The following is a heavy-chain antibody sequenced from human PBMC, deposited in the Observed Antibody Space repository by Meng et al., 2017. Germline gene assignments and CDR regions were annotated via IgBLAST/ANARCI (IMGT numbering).Heavy chain of an antibody. CDR1: GFTFSDFW. V-gene: IGHV3-7*01. J-gene: IGHJ4*02. CDR2: IKQDGSEK. Sequence: GGSLRLSCAASGFTFSDFWMSWVRQAPGKGLEWVANIKQDGSEKYYVDSVKGRFTISRDNAKNSLYLQMNSLRAEDTAVYYCARESVTCYFDYWGQGTLVTVSS. CDR3: ARESVTCYFDY. D-gene: IGHD4-17*01.